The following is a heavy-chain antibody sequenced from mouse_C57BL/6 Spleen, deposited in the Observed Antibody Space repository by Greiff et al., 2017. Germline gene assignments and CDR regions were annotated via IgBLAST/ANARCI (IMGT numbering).Heavy chain of an antibody. V-gene: IGHV1-81*01. D-gene: IGHD2-2*01. CDR1: GYTFTSYG. Sequence: QVQLKQSGAELARPGASVKLSCKASGYTFTSYGISWVKQRTGQGLEWIGEIYPSSGNTYYNEKFKGKATLTADKSSSTAYMELRSLTSEASAVYLCSRGRGGYVSMDYWGQGTSVTVSS. CDR3: SRGRGGYVSMDY. J-gene: IGHJ4*01. CDR2: IYPSSGNT.